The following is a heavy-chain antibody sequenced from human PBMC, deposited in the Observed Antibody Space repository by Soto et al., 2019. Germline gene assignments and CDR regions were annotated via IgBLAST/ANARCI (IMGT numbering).Heavy chain of an antibody. V-gene: IGHV4-30-4*01. J-gene: IGHJ5*02. CDR2: IYYTGIT. Sequence: SETLSPTCTVSGGSVSGVDYFWSWIRQSPGKGLEWIGYIYYTGITHLNPSLKSRLTMAVDTSKNEFSLKLTSVSAADTAVYFCAREERKGIISWFDPWGQGTPVTVSS. CDR3: AREERKGIISWFDP. D-gene: IGHD2-21*01. CDR1: GGSVSGVDYF.